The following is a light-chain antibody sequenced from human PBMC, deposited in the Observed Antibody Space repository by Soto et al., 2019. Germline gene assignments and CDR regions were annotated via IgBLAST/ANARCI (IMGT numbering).Light chain of an antibody. CDR2: DAS. V-gene: IGKV3-11*01. J-gene: IGKJ3*01. CDR1: QSVGTS. Sequence: EIVLTQSPVTLSLSPGDRATLSCRASQSVGTSLAWYQQKPGQAPRLVIFDASNRDTGIPARFSGTESGTDFTLTISSIEPEDFAIYYCQQRSNWPPLFSFGPGTKVDFK. CDR3: QQRSNWPPLFS.